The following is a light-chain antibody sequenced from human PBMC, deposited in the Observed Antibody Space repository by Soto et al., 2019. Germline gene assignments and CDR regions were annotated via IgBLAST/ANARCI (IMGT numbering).Light chain of an antibody. J-gene: IGKJ1*01. V-gene: IGKV1-39*01. CDR2: AAS. CDR3: QQTYSTPGWT. CDR1: QTITSD. Sequence: DIQMIQSPSSLSASVGDRVTITCRASQTITSDLNWYQQRPGKAPKLLIYAASNLQSGVPSRFSGSGSGTDFTFIISSLQPEDSATYYCQQTYSTPGWTFGQGTKVEIK.